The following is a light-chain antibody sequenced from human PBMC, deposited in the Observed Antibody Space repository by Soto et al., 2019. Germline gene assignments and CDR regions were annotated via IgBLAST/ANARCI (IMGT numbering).Light chain of an antibody. J-gene: IGLJ1*01. V-gene: IGLV2-14*01. CDR3: NSYTSKSTGV. CDR2: EVS. CDR1: SSDVGGYNY. Sequence: QSALTQPASVSGSPGQSITISCTGTSSDVGGYNYVSWYQQHPGKAPKLIIYEVSNRPSGVSNRFSGYKSGNTASLTISGLQADDEADYYCNSYTSKSTGVFGTGTKLTVL.